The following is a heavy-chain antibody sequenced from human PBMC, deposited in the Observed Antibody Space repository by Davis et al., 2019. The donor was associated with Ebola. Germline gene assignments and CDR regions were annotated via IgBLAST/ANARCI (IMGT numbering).Heavy chain of an antibody. D-gene: IGHD3-10*01. CDR3: ARDGSGSYPMGIDY. J-gene: IGHJ4*02. V-gene: IGHV4-39*01. CDR2: IYYSGST. CDR1: GGSISSSSYY. Sequence: PGGSLRLSCTVSGGSISSSSYYWVWIRQPPGKGLEWIGSIYYSGSTYYNPSLNSRVTISVDTSKNQFSLRLNSVTAADTAVYYCARDGSGSYPMGIDYWGQGTLVTVSS.